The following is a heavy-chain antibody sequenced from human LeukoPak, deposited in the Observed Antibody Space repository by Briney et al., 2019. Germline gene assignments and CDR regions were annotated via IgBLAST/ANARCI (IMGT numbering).Heavy chain of an antibody. CDR1: GFTFSSYS. J-gene: IGHJ3*02. CDR2: IGTAGDT. CDR3: ARDGMRGAFDI. Sequence: GGSLRLSCAASGFTFSSYSMNWVRQATGKGLEWVSAIGTAGDTYYPGSVKGRFTISRENAKNSLYLQMNSLRAGDTSVYYCARDGMRGAFDIWGQGTMVTVSS. D-gene: IGHD2-8*01. V-gene: IGHV3-13*01.